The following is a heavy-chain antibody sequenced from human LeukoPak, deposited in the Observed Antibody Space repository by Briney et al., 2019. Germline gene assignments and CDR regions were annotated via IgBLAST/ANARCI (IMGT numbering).Heavy chain of an antibody. CDR1: GFTFSSYE. J-gene: IGHJ4*02. V-gene: IGHV3-7*03. CDR2: IKQDESEK. Sequence: GGSLRLSCAASGFTFSSYEMNWVRQAPGKGLEWVANIKQDESEKYYVDSVKGRFTISRDNAKNSLYLQMNSLRAEDTAIYYCAKDVDYGDYVVYWGQGTLVTVSS. D-gene: IGHD4-17*01. CDR3: AKDVDYGDYVVY.